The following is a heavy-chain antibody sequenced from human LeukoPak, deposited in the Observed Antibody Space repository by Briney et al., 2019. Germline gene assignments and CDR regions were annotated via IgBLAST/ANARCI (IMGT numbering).Heavy chain of an antibody. Sequence: GGSLRLSCAASGFSFSSYGMHWVRQAPGKGLEWVAFIRYDGSNTYYADSVKGRFTISRDNSKNTLYLEMNSLSPDDTAVYYCARGVEPLAANTLAYWGQGTLVTVSS. CDR2: IRYDGSNT. V-gene: IGHV3-30*02. CDR3: ARGVEPLAANTLAY. CDR1: GFSFSSYG. J-gene: IGHJ4*02. D-gene: IGHD1-14*01.